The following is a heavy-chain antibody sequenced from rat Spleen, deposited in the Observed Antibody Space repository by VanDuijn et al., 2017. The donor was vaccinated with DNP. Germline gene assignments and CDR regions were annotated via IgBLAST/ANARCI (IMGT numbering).Heavy chain of an antibody. Sequence: EVQLVETGGGLVQPGRSLRLSCVASGFTFSSYWMYWIRQAPTKGLEWVAYITYDGSSTYYRDSVKGRFTISRDNAKSTLYLQMDSLRSEETATYYCARSYYSDAMDAWGQGTSVTVSS. CDR2: ITYDGSST. V-gene: IGHV5-29*01. D-gene: IGHD1-1*01. CDR3: ARSYYSDAMDA. J-gene: IGHJ4*01. CDR1: GFTFSSYW.